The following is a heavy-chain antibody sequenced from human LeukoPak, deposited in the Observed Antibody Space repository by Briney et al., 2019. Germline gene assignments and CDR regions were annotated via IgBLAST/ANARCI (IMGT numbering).Heavy chain of an antibody. Sequence: GKSLRLSCATSGFTFSGYGMHWVRQAPGKGLEWVTVIWSDGSNKYYADSVKGRFTISRDNSKNTLYLQMNSLRAGDTAVYYCARVAGSPGYYYYGMDVWGQGTTVTVSS. V-gene: IGHV3-33*01. D-gene: IGHD6-19*01. CDR3: ARVAGSPGYYYYGMDV. J-gene: IGHJ6*02. CDR1: GFTFSGYG. CDR2: IWSDGSNK.